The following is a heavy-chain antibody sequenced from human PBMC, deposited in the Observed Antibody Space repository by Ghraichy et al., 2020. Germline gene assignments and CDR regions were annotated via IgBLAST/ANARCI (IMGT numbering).Heavy chain of an antibody. CDR2: INQDGSEK. Sequence: GGSLRLSCAASGFTFRSHWMSWVRQAPGKGMEWVANINQDGSEKDYVDSMKGRLTISRDNAMNSLYLQMNSLRAEDTAVYYCARDIEAAGLYFDYWGQGTLVTVSS. D-gene: IGHD6-13*01. CDR1: GFTFRSHW. CDR3: ARDIEAAGLYFDY. J-gene: IGHJ4*02. V-gene: IGHV3-7*03.